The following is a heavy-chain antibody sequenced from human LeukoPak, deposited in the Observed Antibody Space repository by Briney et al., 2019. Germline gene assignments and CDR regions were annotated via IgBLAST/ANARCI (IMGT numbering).Heavy chain of an antibody. D-gene: IGHD3-3*01. CDR2: IKQDGSEK. Sequence: GGSLRLSCAASGFTFSSYWMSWVRQAPGKGLEGVANIKQDGSEKYYVDSVKGRFTISRDNAKNSLYLQMNSLRAEDTAVYYCARDRAFWSGYYRTYYYYYMDVWGKGTTVTVSS. CDR3: ARDRAFWSGYYRTYYYYYMDV. V-gene: IGHV3-7*01. CDR1: GFTFSSYW. J-gene: IGHJ6*03.